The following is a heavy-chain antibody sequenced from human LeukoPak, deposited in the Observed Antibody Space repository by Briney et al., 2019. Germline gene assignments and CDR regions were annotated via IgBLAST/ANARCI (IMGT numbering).Heavy chain of an antibody. J-gene: IGHJ4*02. CDR3: ARDGHYYGSGSYYNPLGY. CDR2: INPSGGTT. D-gene: IGHD3-10*01. CDR1: GYTFTSHY. Sequence: GASVKVSCKASGYTFTSHYMHWVRQAPGQGLEWMGIINPSGGTTSYAQKFQGRVTMTRDTSTSTVYMELSSLRSEDTAVYHCARDGHYYGSGSYYNPLGYWGQGTLVTVSS. V-gene: IGHV1-46*01.